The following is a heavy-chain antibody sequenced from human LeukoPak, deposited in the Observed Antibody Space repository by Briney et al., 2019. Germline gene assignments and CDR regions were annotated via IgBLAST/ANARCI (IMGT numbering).Heavy chain of an antibody. CDR1: GFTFSDYY. J-gene: IGHJ3*02. D-gene: IGHD3-16*01. Sequence: GGSLRLSCAASGFTFSDYYMSWIRQAPGKGLEWVSYISSSGSTIYYADSVKGRFTISRDNAKKSLYLQMNSLRAEDTAVYYCARARLTDYVWGRRTFDIWGQGTMVTISS. V-gene: IGHV3-11*04. CDR3: ARARLTDYVWGRRTFDI. CDR2: ISSSGSTI.